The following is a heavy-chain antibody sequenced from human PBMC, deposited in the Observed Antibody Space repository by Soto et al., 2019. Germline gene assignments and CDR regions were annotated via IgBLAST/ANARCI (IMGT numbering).Heavy chain of an antibody. V-gene: IGHV3-30*04. J-gene: IGHJ6*02. CDR1: QFTFGSYT. Sequence: GGSLRLSCAASQFTFGSYTMHWVRQAPGKGLEWLAIISYDAKNINYADSVAGRFSISRDNSKNTLYLQMQSLRPEDTALYFCARAPRYKVFWSNMDVWGQGTTVTVSS. CDR2: ISYDAKNI. D-gene: IGHD3-3*01. CDR3: ARAPRYKVFWSNMDV.